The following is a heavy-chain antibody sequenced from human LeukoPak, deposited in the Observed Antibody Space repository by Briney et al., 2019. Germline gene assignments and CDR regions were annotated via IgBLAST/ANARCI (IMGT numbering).Heavy chain of an antibody. V-gene: IGHV3-53*01. Sequence: GGSLRLSCAASGFTVSSNYMSWVRQAPGKGLEWVSVIYSGGSTYYADSVRGRFTISRDASKNTLYLQMNGLRDEDAAFYYCARWYCSSTNCYYDCWGRGTRVTVTS. CDR1: GFTVSSNY. CDR2: IYSGGST. D-gene: IGHD2-2*01. CDR3: ARWYCSSTNCYYDC. J-gene: IGHJ4*02.